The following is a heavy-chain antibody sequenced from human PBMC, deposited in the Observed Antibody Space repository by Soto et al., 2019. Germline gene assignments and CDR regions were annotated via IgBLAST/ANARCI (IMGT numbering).Heavy chain of an antibody. CDR3: ARSVAVPGAHSDY. J-gene: IGHJ4*02. CDR1: GGSISGSY. V-gene: IGHV4-59*01. D-gene: IGHD6-19*01. Sequence: SETLSLTCSVSGGSISGSYWSWIRQSPGKGLEWLGYVYYTGSTNYSPSLRSRVSISVDTSKNEFSLRLSSVTAADTAVYFCARSVAVPGAHSDYWGQGTQVTVSS. CDR2: VYYTGST.